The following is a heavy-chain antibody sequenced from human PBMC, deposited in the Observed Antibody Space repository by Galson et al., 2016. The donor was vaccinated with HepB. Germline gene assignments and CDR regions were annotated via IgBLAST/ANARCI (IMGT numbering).Heavy chain of an antibody. Sequence: SLRLSCAASGFTFSSYWMHWVRQVPGKGLVWVSRIDTDGSSTTYADSVKGRFNISRDNAKKTGYLEIKSLRAEDTAVCFCARALIDFRGEDYWGQGTLVTVSS. CDR3: ARALIDFRGEDY. CDR2: IDTDGSST. V-gene: IGHV3-74*01. CDR1: GFTFSSYW. D-gene: IGHD3-16*01. J-gene: IGHJ4*02.